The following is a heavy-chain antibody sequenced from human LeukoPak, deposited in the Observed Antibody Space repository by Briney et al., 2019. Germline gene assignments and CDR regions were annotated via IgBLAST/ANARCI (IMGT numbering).Heavy chain of an antibody. J-gene: IGHJ4*02. Sequence: GGSLRLSCAASGFTFSSYAMRWVRQAPGKGLEWVSGISGSGVGTYYADSVKGRFTISRDNSKNTLYLQMNSLRAEDTAIYYCTKVSTENRWGQGSLVTVSS. CDR2: ISGSGVGT. CDR1: GFTFSSYA. V-gene: IGHV3-23*01. CDR3: TKVSTENR. D-gene: IGHD4-17*01.